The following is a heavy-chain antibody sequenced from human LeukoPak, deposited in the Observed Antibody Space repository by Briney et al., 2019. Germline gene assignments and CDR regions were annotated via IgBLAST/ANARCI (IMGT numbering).Heavy chain of an antibody. J-gene: IGHJ4*02. D-gene: IGHD1-26*01. CDR2: FSASGGTT. V-gene: IGHV3-23*01. CDR3: AKANYSGSYYFDS. CDR1: GFTFSRSA. Sequence: GGSLRLSCAASGFTFSRSAMNWVRQAPGKGLEWVSSFSASGGTTYYADSVKGRFTISRDNSKNTLSVQMNSLRAEDTAVYYCAKANYSGSYYFDSWGQGILVTVSS.